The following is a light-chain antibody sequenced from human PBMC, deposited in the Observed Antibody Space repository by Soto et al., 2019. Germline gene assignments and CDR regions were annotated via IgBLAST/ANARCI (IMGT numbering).Light chain of an antibody. J-gene: IGLJ2*01. Sequence: QSVLTQPPSVSAAPGQKVTISCSGSSSNIGSNDVSWYQQFPGTAPKVLIYDNNKRPSGIPDRFSGSKSGTSATLGITGLQAGDEADYYCATWDSSLSGVIFGGGTKVTVL. CDR1: SSNIGSND. V-gene: IGLV1-51*01. CDR2: DNN. CDR3: ATWDSSLSGVI.